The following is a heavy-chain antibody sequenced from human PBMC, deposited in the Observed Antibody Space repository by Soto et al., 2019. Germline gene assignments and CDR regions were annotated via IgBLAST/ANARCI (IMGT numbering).Heavy chain of an antibody. CDR1: GFTFISYC. CDR2: ISYDGSNK. D-gene: IGHD2-15*01. J-gene: IGHJ4*02. CDR3: TKDTNCYHAHPTFDY. Sequence: GGSLRLSCAASGFTFISYCIHWVRHAPCKGLEWVAVISYDGSNKYYADSVKGRFTISRDNSKNTLYLQMNSLRAEDTAVYYCTKDTNCYHAHPTFDYLGQRNLVAVSS. V-gene: IGHV3-30*18.